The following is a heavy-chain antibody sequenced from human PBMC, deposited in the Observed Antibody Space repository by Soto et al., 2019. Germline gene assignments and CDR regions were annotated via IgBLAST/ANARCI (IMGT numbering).Heavy chain of an antibody. J-gene: IGHJ6*02. CDR1: GYTFTSYG. V-gene: IGHV1-18*01. CDR3: ARVMEDIVVVPAAIYYPYYYYYGMDV. D-gene: IGHD2-2*01. Sequence: ASVKVSCKASGYTFTSYGISWVRQAPGQGLEWMGWISAYNGNTNYAQKLQGRVTMTTDTSTSTAYMELRSLRSDDTAVYYCARVMEDIVVVPAAIYYPYYYYYGMDVWGQGTTVTVSS. CDR2: ISAYNGNT.